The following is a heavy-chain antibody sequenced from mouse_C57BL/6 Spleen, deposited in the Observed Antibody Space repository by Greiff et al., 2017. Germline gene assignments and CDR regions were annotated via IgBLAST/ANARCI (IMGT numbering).Heavy chain of an antibody. D-gene: IGHD2-4*01. V-gene: IGHV2-6*01. CDR3: ARYDYGGGGFAY. Sequence: VMLVESGPGLVAPSQSLSITCTVSGFSLTSYGVDWVRQSPGKGLEWLGVIWGVGSTNYNSALKSRLSISKDNSKSQVFLKMNSLQTDDTAMYYCARYDYGGGGFAYWGQGTLVTVSA. CDR1: GFSLTSYG. J-gene: IGHJ3*01. CDR2: IWGVGST.